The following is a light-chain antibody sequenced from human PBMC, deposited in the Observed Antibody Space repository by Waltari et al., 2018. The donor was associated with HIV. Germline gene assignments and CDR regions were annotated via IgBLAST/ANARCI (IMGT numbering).Light chain of an antibody. CDR2: DVK. J-gene: IGLJ3*02. CDR1: NNDIGLFIF. V-gene: IGLV2-14*01. CDR3: SSSSSSGSVL. Sequence: QSALTPPLPVSGSPGVSITLSSVGTNNDIGLFIFFSWYRHQPDTPPQLVIYDVKSRPSGVSSRFSGSKSGNTASLTISGLQTDDEGHYYCSSSSSSGSVLFGGGTKVTV.